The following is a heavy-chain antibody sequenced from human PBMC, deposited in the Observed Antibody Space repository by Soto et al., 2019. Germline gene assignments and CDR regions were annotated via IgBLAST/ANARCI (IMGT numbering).Heavy chain of an antibody. CDR1: GGSFSGYY. CDR2: IYHSGST. V-gene: IGHV4-34*01. Sequence: QVQLQQWGAGLLKPSETLSLTCAVYGGSFSGYYWSWVRQPPGKGLEWVGQIYHSGSTNYNSALKSRGPISVGTSTNQFSRTLSSVTGAGTAVYYCARAATRYRSGGSCCSGRDYWGQGTRVTVSS. D-gene: IGHD2-15*01. J-gene: IGHJ4*02. CDR3: ARAATRYRSGGSCCSGRDY.